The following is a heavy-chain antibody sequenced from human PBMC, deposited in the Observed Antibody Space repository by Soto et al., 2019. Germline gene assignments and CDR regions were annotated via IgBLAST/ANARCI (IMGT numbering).Heavy chain of an antibody. Sequence: EVQLVESGGGLVQPGGSLRLSCAASGFTFSRYSMHWVRQAPGKGLVWVSRINSDGSSTNYADSVKGRFTISRDNAKNTVYLQMNSLRVEDTAVYYCARDQGYVGFDNWGQGTLLTVSS. D-gene: IGHD5-12*01. CDR2: INSDGSST. J-gene: IGHJ4*02. CDR3: ARDQGYVGFDN. V-gene: IGHV3-74*01. CDR1: GFTFSRYS.